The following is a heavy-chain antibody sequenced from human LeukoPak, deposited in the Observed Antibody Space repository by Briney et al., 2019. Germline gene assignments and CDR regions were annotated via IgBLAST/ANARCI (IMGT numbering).Heavy chain of an antibody. CDR3: ARGGYGSGSHYYAFDI. Sequence: SVKVSCKASGGTFSSYAISWVRQAPGQGLEWMGGIIPIFGTANYAQKFQGRVTITTDESTSTAYMELSSLRSEDTAVYYCARGGYGSGSHYYAFDIWGQGTMVTVSS. D-gene: IGHD3-10*01. V-gene: IGHV1-69*05. CDR1: GGTFSSYA. J-gene: IGHJ3*02. CDR2: IIPIFGTA.